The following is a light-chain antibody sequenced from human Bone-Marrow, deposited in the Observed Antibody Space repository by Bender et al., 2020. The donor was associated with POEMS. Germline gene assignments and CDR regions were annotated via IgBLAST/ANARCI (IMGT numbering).Light chain of an antibody. CDR3: SSYTSSNTVV. J-gene: IGLJ2*01. Sequence: QSALTQPASVSGPPGQSITISCTGTSSDVGGYNYVSWYQLHPGKAPKLMFYDVSNRPSGVSHRFAGSKSGDTASLTISGLQAEDEADYYCSSYTSSNTVVFGGGTKLTVL. V-gene: IGLV2-14*01. CDR2: DVS. CDR1: SSDVGGYNY.